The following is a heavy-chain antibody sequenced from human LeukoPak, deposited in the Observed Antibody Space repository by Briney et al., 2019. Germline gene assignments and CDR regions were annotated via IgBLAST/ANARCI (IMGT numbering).Heavy chain of an antibody. D-gene: IGHD3-3*01. V-gene: IGHV3-30*03. J-gene: IGHJ4*02. CDR2: ISYDGSNK. CDR3: TRVFGGYDVSDY. CDR1: GFTFSSYG. Sequence: GGSLRLSCAASGFTFSSYGMHWVRQAPGKGLEWVAVISYDGSNKYYADSVKGRFTISRDNSKNTLYLQMNSLRAEDTAVYYCTRVFGGYDVSDYWGQGTLVTVSS.